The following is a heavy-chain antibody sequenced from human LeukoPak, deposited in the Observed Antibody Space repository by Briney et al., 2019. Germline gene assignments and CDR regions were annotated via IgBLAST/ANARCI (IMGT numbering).Heavy chain of an antibody. CDR3: ARVSTLQYYYYMDV. CDR1: GGSISSYY. CDR2: IYHSGST. Sequence: PSETPSLTCTVSGGSISSYYWGWIRQPPGKGLECIGYIYHSGSTNYNPSLKSRVTISVDTSNKQFSLKLSSVTAADTAVYYCARVSTLQYYYYMDVWGKGTTVTVSS. J-gene: IGHJ6*03. V-gene: IGHV4-59*01.